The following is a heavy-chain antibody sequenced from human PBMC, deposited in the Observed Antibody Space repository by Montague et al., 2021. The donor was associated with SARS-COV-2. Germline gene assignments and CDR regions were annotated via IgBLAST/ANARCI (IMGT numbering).Heavy chain of an antibody. D-gene: IGHD4-23*01. J-gene: IGHJ4*02. CDR1: GASISGSIISNY. V-gene: IGHV4-61*01. CDR2: ILYSGST. CDR3: ARGVRDYGGRYFFDY. Sequence: SETLSLTCTVSGASISGSIISNYWSWIRQPPGKGLEWIGYILYSGSTNYNPSLKSRVTMSVDTSKNQFSLNVSSVTAADTAVYYCARGVRDYGGRYFFDYWGQGTLVTVS.